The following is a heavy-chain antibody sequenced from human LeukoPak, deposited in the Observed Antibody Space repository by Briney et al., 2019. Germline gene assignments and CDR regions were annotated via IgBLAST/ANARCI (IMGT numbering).Heavy chain of an antibody. V-gene: IGHV4-59*01. CDR3: ARGGGGYSNYGYYYYYYMDV. D-gene: IGHD4-11*01. CDR1: GGSISYYY. Sequence: PSETLSLTCTVSGGSISYYYWSWIRQPPGKGLEWIGYIYYSGRTNYKPSLKSRVTISVDTSKNQFSLKLSSVTAADTAVYYCARGGGGYSNYGYYYYYYMDVWGKGTTVTISS. CDR2: IYYSGRT. J-gene: IGHJ6*03.